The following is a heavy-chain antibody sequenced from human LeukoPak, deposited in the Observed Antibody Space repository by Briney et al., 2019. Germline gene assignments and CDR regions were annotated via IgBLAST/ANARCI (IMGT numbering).Heavy chain of an antibody. V-gene: IGHV4-4*02. CDR3: ARGYTNYYYYYMDV. Sequence: SETLSLTCAVSGGSISSSNWWSWFRRPPGKGLEWIGEIYHSGSTNYNPSLKKRVTISVAKSKNQFSLKLSSVTAADTAVYYCARGYTNYYYYYMDVWGKGTTVTVSS. CDR1: GGSISSSNW. D-gene: IGHD1-14*01. J-gene: IGHJ6*03. CDR2: IYHSGST.